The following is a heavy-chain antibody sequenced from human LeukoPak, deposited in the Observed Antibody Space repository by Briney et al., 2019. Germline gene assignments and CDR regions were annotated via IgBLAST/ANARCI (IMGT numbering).Heavy chain of an antibody. V-gene: IGHV3-23*01. CDR3: AKDGQVVVVLAATFDP. CDR2: ISGSGGST. D-gene: IGHD2-2*01. Sequence: GGSLRLSCAASGFTFSSYAMSWIRQAPGKGLEWVSAISGSGGSTYYADSVKGRFTISRDNSKNTLYLQMNSLRAEDTAVYYCAKDGQVVVVLAATFDPWGQGTLVTVSS. CDR1: GFTFSSYA. J-gene: IGHJ5*02.